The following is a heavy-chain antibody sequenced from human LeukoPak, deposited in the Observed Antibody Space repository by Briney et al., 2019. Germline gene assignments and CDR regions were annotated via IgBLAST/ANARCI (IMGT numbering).Heavy chain of an antibody. J-gene: IGHJ4*02. CDR1: GYTFTSCG. CDR3: ARGGPYDFWSGYTNFDY. D-gene: IGHD3-3*01. Sequence: ASVKVSCKASGYTFTSCGISWVRQAPGQGLEWMGWISAYNGNTNYAQKLQGRVTITTDTSTSTAYMELRSLRSDDTAVYYCARGGPYDFWSGYTNFDYWGQGTLVTVSS. V-gene: IGHV1-18*01. CDR2: ISAYNGNT.